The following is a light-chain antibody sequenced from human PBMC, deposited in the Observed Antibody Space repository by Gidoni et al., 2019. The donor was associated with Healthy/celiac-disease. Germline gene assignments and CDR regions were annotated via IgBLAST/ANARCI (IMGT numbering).Light chain of an antibody. V-gene: IGLV3-19*02. J-gene: IGLJ2*01. CDR1: SHRSYY. CDR3: NSWDSSGNHVV. CDR2: GKN. Sequence: SSELPPDPAVSVALGQTVRITCQGDSHRSYYASWYQQKPGQAPVRVIYGKNNRPSGIPDRFSGSSSGNTASLTITGAQAEDEADYYCNSWDSSGNHVVFGGGTKLTVL.